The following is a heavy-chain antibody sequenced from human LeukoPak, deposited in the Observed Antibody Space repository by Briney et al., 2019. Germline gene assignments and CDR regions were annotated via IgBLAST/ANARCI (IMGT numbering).Heavy chain of an antibody. D-gene: IGHD4-17*01. J-gene: IGHJ6*02. CDR1: GFTFSSCA. CDR2: IGDSGVTT. Sequence: GGSLRLSCAASGFTFSSCAMSWVRQAPGKGLEWVSGIGDSGVTTYHADSVKGRFTISRDNSKNTLYLQMNSLRAEDTVLYYCAKSRGQYGDYLFYYYGMDVWGQGTTVTVSS. V-gene: IGHV3-23*01. CDR3: AKSRGQYGDYLFYYYGMDV.